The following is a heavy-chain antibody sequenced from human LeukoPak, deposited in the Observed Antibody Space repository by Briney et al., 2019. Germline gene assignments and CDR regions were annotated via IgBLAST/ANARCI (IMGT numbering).Heavy chain of an antibody. D-gene: IGHD3-22*01. Sequence: ASVKVSCKASGYTFTGYYMHWVRQAPGQGLEWMGWINPNSGGTNYAQKFQGRVTMTRDTSISTAYMELSRLRSDDTAVYYCARATSYYYDSSAPIDYWGQGTLVTVSS. J-gene: IGHJ4*02. CDR2: INPNSGGT. CDR1: GYTFTGYY. V-gene: IGHV1-2*02. CDR3: ARATSYYYDSSAPIDY.